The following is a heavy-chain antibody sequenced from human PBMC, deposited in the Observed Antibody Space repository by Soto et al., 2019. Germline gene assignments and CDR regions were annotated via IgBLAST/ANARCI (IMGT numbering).Heavy chain of an antibody. J-gene: IGHJ6*02. D-gene: IGHD2-2*02. CDR1: GYSFTIYW. CDR2: IYPGDSDT. Sequence: PGESLKISCKGSGYSFTIYWIGWVRQMPGKGLEWMGTIYPGDSDTRYSPSFQGQVTISADKSISTAYLQWSSLKASDTAMYYCARTDXRQYQLLYSPYYYGMDVWGQGTTVTVSS. V-gene: IGHV5-51*01. CDR3: ARTDXRQYQLLYSPYYYGMDV.